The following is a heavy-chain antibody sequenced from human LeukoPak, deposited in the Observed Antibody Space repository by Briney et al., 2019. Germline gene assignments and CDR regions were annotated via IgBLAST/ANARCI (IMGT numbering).Heavy chain of an antibody. CDR3: AKSHSYGSHNWFDP. V-gene: IGHV3-23*01. J-gene: IGHJ5*02. CDR1: GLTSNSYA. D-gene: IGHD5-18*01. Sequence: GGSLRLSCAASGLTSNSYAMSWVRQAPGTGLEWVSTFSGSGSSTYYADSVKGRFIISRDNSKNTLYLQMNSLRAEDTAVYYCAKSHSYGSHNWFDPWGQGTLVTVSP. CDR2: FSGSGSST.